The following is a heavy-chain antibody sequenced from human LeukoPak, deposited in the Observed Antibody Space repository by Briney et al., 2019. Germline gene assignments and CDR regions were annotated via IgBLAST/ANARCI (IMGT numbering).Heavy chain of an antibody. Sequence: ASVKVSCKPSGGTFGSYAISWVRQAPGQGLEWMGIINPSGGSTSYAQKFQGRVTMTRDTSTSTVYMELSSLRSEDTAVYYCARRGWLVLDYWGQGTLVTVSS. CDR3: ARRGWLVLDY. D-gene: IGHD6-19*01. V-gene: IGHV1-46*01. J-gene: IGHJ4*02. CDR1: GGTFGSYA. CDR2: INPSGGST.